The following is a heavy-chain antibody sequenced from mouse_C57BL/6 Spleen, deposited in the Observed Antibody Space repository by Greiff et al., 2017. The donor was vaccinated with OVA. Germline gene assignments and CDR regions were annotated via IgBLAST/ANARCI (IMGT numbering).Heavy chain of an antibody. V-gene: IGHV5-9-1*02. CDR3: TRGGYYGSSDWYFDV. D-gene: IGHD1-1*01. J-gene: IGHJ1*03. CDR2: ISSGGDYI. CDR1: GFTFSSYA. Sequence: EVKVVESGEGLVKPGGSLKLSCAASGFTFSSYAMSWVRQTPEKRLEWVAYISSGGDYIYYADTVKGRFTISRDNARNTLYLQMSSLKSEDTAMYYCTRGGYYGSSDWYFDVWGTGTTVTVSS.